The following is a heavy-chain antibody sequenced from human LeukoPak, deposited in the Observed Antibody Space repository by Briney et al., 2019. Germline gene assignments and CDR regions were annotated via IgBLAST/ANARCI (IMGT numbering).Heavy chain of an antibody. CDR3: AKALFDPSGVS. J-gene: IGHJ5*02. V-gene: IGHV3-23*01. CDR2: ISGSGGST. D-gene: IGHD1-26*01. CDR1: GLTFSSYA. Sequence: PGGSLRLSCAASGLTFSSYAMSGVRQAPGKGLEWVSAISGSGGSTYYADSVTGRFTTSRDNSKNTLYLQMNSLRAEDTAVYYCAKALFDPSGVSWGPGTLVTVSS.